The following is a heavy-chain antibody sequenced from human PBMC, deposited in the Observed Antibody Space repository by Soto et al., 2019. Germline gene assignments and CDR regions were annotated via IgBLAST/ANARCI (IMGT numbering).Heavy chain of an antibody. D-gene: IGHD6-13*01. CDR3: AKDKGAPGYSSSWYPDAFDI. Sequence: SLRLSCAASGFTFSTYALSWVRQAPGKGLEWVSGISWNSGSIGYADSVKGRFTISGDNAKNSLYLQMNSLRAEDTALYYCAKDKGAPGYSSSWYPDAFDIWGQGTMVTVS. CDR2: ISWNSGSI. J-gene: IGHJ3*02. CDR1: GFTFSTYA. V-gene: IGHV3-9*01.